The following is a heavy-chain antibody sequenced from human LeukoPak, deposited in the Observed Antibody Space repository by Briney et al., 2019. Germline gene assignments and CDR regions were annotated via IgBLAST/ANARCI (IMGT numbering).Heavy chain of an antibody. CDR1: GGSISSYY. CDR3: ARHEGPEACSSASCQTNRDNWFDP. Sequence: SETLSLTCTVSGGSISSYYWSWIRQPAGKGLEWIGRIYTSGSTNYNPSLKSRVTISVDTSKNQFSLKVSSVTAAVTAVFYCARHEGPEACSSASCQTNRDNWFDPWGQGTLVTVSS. CDR2: IYTSGST. D-gene: IGHD2-2*01. V-gene: IGHV4-4*07. J-gene: IGHJ5*02.